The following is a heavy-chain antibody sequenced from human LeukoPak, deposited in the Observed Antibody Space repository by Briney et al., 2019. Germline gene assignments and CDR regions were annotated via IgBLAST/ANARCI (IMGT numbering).Heavy chain of an antibody. D-gene: IGHD2-2*01. Sequence: PGGSLRLSRAASGFTFSSYSMNWVRQAPGKGLEWVSSISSSSSYIYYADSVKGRFTISRDNAKNSLYLQMNSLRAEDTAVYYCASLYCSSTSCYDYYYYGMDVWGKGTTVTVSS. V-gene: IGHV3-21*01. CDR1: GFTFSSYS. CDR3: ASLYCSSTSCYDYYYYGMDV. CDR2: ISSSSSYI. J-gene: IGHJ6*04.